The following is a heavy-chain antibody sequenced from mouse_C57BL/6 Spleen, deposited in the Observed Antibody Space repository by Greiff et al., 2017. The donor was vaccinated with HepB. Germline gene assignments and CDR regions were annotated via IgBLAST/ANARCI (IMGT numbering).Heavy chain of an antibody. CDR3: ARGSAQATSRAMDY. J-gene: IGHJ4*01. Sequence: EVQLQQSGPELVKPGASVKISCKASGYTFTDYYMNWVKQSHGKSLEWIGDINPNNGGTSYNQKFKGKATLTVDKSSSTAYMELRSLTSEDSAVYYCARGSAQATSRAMDYWGQGTSVTVSS. D-gene: IGHD3-2*02. CDR2: INPNNGGT. V-gene: IGHV1-26*01. CDR1: GYTFTDYY.